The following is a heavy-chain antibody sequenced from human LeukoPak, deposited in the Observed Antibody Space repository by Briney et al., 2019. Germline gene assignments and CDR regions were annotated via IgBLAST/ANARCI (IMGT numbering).Heavy chain of an antibody. D-gene: IGHD6-19*01. Sequence: ASVKVSCKASGYTFTGYYMHWVRQAPGQGLEWMGWINPNSGGTNYAQKFQGWVTMTRDTSISTAYMELSRLRSDDTAVYYCAREGAAVAGTGYTWFDPWGQGTLVTVSS. V-gene: IGHV1-2*04. J-gene: IGHJ5*02. CDR1: GYTFTGYY. CDR2: INPNSGGT. CDR3: AREGAAVAGTGYTWFDP.